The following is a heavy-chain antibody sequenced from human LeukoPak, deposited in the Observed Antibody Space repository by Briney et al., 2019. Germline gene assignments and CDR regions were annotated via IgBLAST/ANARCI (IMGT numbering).Heavy chain of an antibody. CDR3: ARDPKVRITGTH. J-gene: IGHJ6*04. CDR1: GFTFSSYS. CDR2: ISSSSSTI. D-gene: IGHD1-7*01. V-gene: IGHV3-48*04. Sequence: GGSLRLSCAASGFTFSSYSMNWVRQAPGKGLEWVSYISSSSSTIYYADSVKGRFTISRDNAKNSLYLQMNSLRAEDTAVYYCARDPKVRITGTHWGKRTTVTVSS.